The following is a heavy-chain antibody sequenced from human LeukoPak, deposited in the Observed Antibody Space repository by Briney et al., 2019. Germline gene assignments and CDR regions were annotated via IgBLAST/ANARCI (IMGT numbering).Heavy chain of an antibody. CDR2: IYYSGST. V-gene: IGHV4-59*01. J-gene: IGHJ4*02. CDR3: ARLGHLVLFDY. D-gene: IGHD6-13*01. Sequence: QTSETLSLTCTVSGGSISSYYWSWIRQPPGKGLEWIGYIYYSGSTNYNPSLKSRVTISVDTSKNQFSLKLSSVTAADTAVYYCARLGHLVLFDYWGQGTLVTVSS. CDR1: GGSISSYY.